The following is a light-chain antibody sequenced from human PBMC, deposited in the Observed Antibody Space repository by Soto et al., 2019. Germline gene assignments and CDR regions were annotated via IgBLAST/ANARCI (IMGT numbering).Light chain of an antibody. CDR2: SVS. CDR1: HSLVYSDGNTY. CDR3: IQGTHWPWT. J-gene: IGKJ1*01. Sequence: VVMTQSPLSLPVTLGQPASISCRSSHSLVYSDGNTYLSWFQQRPGQSPRRLIYSVSNRDSGVPDRFSGSGSGTDFTLKISRVEAEDAGVYYCIQGTHWPWTFGQGTKVEIK. V-gene: IGKV2-30*01.